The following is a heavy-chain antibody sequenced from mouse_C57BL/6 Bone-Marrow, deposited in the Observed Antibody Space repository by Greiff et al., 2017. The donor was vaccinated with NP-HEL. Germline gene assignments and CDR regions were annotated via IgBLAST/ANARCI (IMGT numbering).Heavy chain of an antibody. J-gene: IGHJ3*01. Sequence: VQLQQSGAELVRPGASVTLSCKASGYTFTDYEMHWVKQTPVHGLEWIGAIDPETGGTAYNQKFKGKAILTADKSSSTAYMELRSLTSEDSAVYYCSPTAQVPWFAYWGQGTLVTVSA. V-gene: IGHV1-15*01. CDR2: IDPETGGT. CDR3: SPTAQVPWFAY. D-gene: IGHD3-2*02. CDR1: GYTFTDYE.